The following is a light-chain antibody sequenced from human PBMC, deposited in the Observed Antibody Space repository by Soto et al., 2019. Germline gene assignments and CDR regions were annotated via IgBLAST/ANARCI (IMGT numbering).Light chain of an antibody. V-gene: IGKV4-1*01. CDR1: QSVLYSSNTKNY. Sequence: DIVMTQSPDSLAVSLGERATIKCKSSQSVLYSSNTKNYLAWYQQTPGQPPKLLIYWASTRESGVPDRFSVSGSGTDFTLTISSLQAEDVAVYYCQQYSSPSWTFGQGTKVEIK. CDR2: WAS. J-gene: IGKJ1*01. CDR3: QQYSSPSWT.